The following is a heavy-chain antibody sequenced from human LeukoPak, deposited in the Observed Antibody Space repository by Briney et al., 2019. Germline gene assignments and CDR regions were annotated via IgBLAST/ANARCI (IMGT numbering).Heavy chain of an antibody. Sequence: GGSLRLSCAASGFTFSSYEMNWVRQAPGKGLEWVPYISSSGSTIYYADSVKGRFTISRDNSKNTLYLQMNRLRAEDTAVYYCARVRWGGLYYFDYWGQGTLVTVSS. J-gene: IGHJ4*02. D-gene: IGHD3-16*01. V-gene: IGHV3-48*03. CDR3: ARVRWGGLYYFDY. CDR2: ISSSGSTI. CDR1: GFTFSSYE.